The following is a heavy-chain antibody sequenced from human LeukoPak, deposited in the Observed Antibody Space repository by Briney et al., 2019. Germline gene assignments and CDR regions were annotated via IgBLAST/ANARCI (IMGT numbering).Heavy chain of an antibody. CDR3: ARDRGFEYSDTGSFDY. D-gene: IGHD6-6*01. J-gene: IGHJ4*02. V-gene: IGHV3-7*01. Sequence: QAGGSLRLSCAASGFTFSSYWMSWVRQAPGKGLEWVANIKQDGSEKYDADSVKGRFTISRDNAKNSLYLQMNSLRAEDTAVYYCARDRGFEYSDTGSFDYWGQGTLVTVSS. CDR2: IKQDGSEK. CDR1: GFTFSSYW.